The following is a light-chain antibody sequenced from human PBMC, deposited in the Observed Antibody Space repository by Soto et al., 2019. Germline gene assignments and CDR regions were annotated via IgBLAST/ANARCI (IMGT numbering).Light chain of an antibody. J-gene: IGKJ3*01. Sequence: EIVLTQSPGTLSLSPGERATLSCRASQSVSSSYLAWYQQKPGQAPRLLIYGASSRATGIPDRFSGSGSGTDFNLTISRLEPEDFAVYYCQQYVSSPRTFGPGTKVDIK. CDR2: GAS. CDR3: QQYVSSPRT. V-gene: IGKV3-20*01. CDR1: QSVSSSY.